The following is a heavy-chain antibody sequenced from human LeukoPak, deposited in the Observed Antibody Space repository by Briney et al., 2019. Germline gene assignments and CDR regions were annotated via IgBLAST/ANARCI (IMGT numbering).Heavy chain of an antibody. J-gene: IGHJ4*02. CDR2: INPNSGGT. Sequence: ASVKVSCKASGYTFTGYYMHWVRQAPGQGLEWMGWINPNSGGTNYAQKFQGRVTTTRDTSISTAYMELSRLRSDDTAVYYCASDYYDSSGNFDYWGQGTLVTVSS. D-gene: IGHD3-22*01. CDR1: GYTFTGYY. V-gene: IGHV1-2*02. CDR3: ASDYYDSSGNFDY.